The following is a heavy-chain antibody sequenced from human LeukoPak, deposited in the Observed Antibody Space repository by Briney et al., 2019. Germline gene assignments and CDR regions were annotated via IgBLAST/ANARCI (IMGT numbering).Heavy chain of an antibody. CDR1: GXTVSNDF. D-gene: IGHD6-25*01. Sequence: GGSLRLSCAASGXTVSNDFMTWVRQAPGKGLESVSVIYSAGSTYYADSAKGRFTISRDNSKNTLYLLMKSLRAEDTAVYYCARDRGGDYWYFDLWGLGTLVTVSS. CDR2: IYSAGST. CDR3: ARDRGGDYWYFDL. V-gene: IGHV3-53*01. J-gene: IGHJ2*01.